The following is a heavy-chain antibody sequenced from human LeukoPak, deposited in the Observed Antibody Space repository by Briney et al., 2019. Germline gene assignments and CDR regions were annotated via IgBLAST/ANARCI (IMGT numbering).Heavy chain of an antibody. CDR1: GFTFSSHS. V-gene: IGHV3-21*01. J-gene: IGHJ4*02. CDR2: ISSSSSYI. Sequence: RGSLRLSCAASGFTFSSHSMNWVRQAPGKGLEWVSSISSSSSYIYYADSVKGRFTISRDNAKNSLYLQMNSLRAEDTAVYYCASLLAFDYWGQGTLVTVSS. D-gene: IGHD2/OR15-2a*01. CDR3: ASLLAFDY.